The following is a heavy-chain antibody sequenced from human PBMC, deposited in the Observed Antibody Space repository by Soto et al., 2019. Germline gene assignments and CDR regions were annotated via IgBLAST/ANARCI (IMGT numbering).Heavy chain of an antibody. J-gene: IGHJ4*02. D-gene: IGHD6-19*01. CDR2: TYNIANT. Sequence: QVQLQESGPGLIKGSQTLTLTCTVSGGSISSGGYYWSWIRQHPGKGLEWIGYTYNIANTYQSRSLHSRVSISADTSKNQFSLNLSSVTAADTAMYYCARLSSSGWPIDSWGQGTLVTVSS. CDR1: GGSISSGGYY. V-gene: IGHV4-31*03. CDR3: ARLSSSGWPIDS.